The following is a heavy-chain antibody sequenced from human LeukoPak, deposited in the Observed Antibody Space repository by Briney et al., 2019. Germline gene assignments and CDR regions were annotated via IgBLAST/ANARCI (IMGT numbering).Heavy chain of an antibody. Sequence: PGGSLRLSCAASGFTFSSYGMHWVRQASGKGLEWVAVISYDGSNKYYADSVKGRFTISRDNSKNTLYLQMNSLRAEDTAVYYCAQIASYDYFDYWGQGTLVTVSS. CDR3: AQIASYDYFDY. D-gene: IGHD3-10*01. V-gene: IGHV3-30*03. CDR1: GFTFSSYG. CDR2: ISYDGSNK. J-gene: IGHJ4*02.